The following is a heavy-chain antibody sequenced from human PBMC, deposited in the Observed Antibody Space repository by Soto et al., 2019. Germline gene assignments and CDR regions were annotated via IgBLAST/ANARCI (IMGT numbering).Heavy chain of an antibody. CDR2: IYHSGST. CDR3: ARRNTYYYCSCRKPYYVMDF. Sequence: SEKLSHTYAVSGGSISSGGYSWSWIRQPPGKGLEWIGYIYHSGSTYYNPSLKSRVTISVDRSKNQFSLKLSSVTAADTAVYYCARRNTYYYCSCRKPYYVMDFCGQGSTVIVSS. V-gene: IGHV4-30-2*01. CDR1: GGSISSGGYS. D-gene: IGHD3-10*01. J-gene: IGHJ6*02.